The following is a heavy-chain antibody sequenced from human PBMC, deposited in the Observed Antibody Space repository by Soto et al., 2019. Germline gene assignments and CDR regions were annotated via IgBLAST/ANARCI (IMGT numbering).Heavy chain of an antibody. CDR2: SRNKAQNYIT. V-gene: IGHV3-72*01. D-gene: IGHD1-26*01. CDR3: ARWTHGACDY. J-gene: IGHJ4*02. CDR1: GFIFSDHY. Sequence: GGSLRLSCEASGFIFSDHYIDWVRQAPGKGLEWVGRSRNKAQNYITEYAAFVQGRFSISRDDSKKSLYLQMNSLKSEDTAVYYCARWTHGACDYWGQGT.